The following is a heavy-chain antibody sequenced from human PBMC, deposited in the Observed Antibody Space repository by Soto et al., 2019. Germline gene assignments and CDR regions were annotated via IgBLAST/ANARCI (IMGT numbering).Heavy chain of an antibody. Sequence: GGSLRLSCVVSGFTFSTYSINWVRQAPGKGLEWVSSISSRSDIYYPDSVKGRFTISRDNAKNSVSLQMNSMRAEDTAVYYCAREYTAWPLAYGLDVWGQGTTVTVSS. D-gene: IGHD2-2*02. CDR3: AREYTAWPLAYGLDV. CDR1: GFTFSTYS. CDR2: ISSRSDI. V-gene: IGHV3-21*01. J-gene: IGHJ6*02.